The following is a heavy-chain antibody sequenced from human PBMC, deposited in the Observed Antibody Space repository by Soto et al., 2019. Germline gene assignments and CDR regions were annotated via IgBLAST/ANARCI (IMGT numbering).Heavy chain of an antibody. J-gene: IGHJ6*02. CDR3: ASKVGDRPAKYGMDV. V-gene: IGHV3-23*01. Sequence: EVQLLESGGGLVQPGGSLRLSCAASGFTFSSYAMSWVRQAPGKGLEWVSAISGSGGSTYYADSVKGRFTISRDNYKNTLYLQMNSLRAEDTAVYYCASKVGDRPAKYGMDVWGQGTTVTVSS. CDR2: ISGSGGST. D-gene: IGHD4-17*01. CDR1: GFTFSSYA.